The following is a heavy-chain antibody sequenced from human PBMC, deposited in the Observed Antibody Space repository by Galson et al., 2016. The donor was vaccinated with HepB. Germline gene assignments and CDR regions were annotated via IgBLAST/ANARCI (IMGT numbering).Heavy chain of an antibody. D-gene: IGHD4/OR15-4a*01. CDR3: ARDDYSGGRGSPDY. J-gene: IGHJ4*02. Sequence: SLRLSCAASGFFFSGRAMSWVRQAPGKGLEWVSGINNGAATTGYAASVKGRFTISRENSKNTLYLQMNSLRTEDTAVYYCARDDYSGGRGSPDYWGQGTLGTVSS. CDR1: GFFFSGRA. CDR2: INNGAATT. V-gene: IGHV3-23*01.